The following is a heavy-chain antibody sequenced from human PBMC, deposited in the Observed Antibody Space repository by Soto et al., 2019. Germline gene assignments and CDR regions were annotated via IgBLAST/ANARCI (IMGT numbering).Heavy chain of an antibody. Sequence: GESLKISCKGSGYSFTSYWISWVRQMPEKGLEWMGRIDPSDSYTNYSPSCQGHVTISADKSISTAYQQWSSLKASDTAMYYCARRLRGAAAVYGMDVSGQGTTVTVSS. CDR2: IDPSDSYT. CDR1: GYSFTSYW. V-gene: IGHV5-10-1*01. D-gene: IGHD6-13*01. J-gene: IGHJ6*02. CDR3: ARRLRGAAAVYGMDV.